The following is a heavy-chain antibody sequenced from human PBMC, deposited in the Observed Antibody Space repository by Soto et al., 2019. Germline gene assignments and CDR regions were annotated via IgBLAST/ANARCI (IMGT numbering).Heavy chain of an antibody. Sequence: GGSLRLSCAASGFPFSSYAMSWVRQAPGKGLEWVSAISGSGGSTYYADSVKGRFTISRDNSKNTLYLQMNSLRAEDTAVYYCAKALIQYSSSWYYFDYWGQGTLVTVSS. CDR3: AKALIQYSSSWYYFDY. J-gene: IGHJ4*02. V-gene: IGHV3-23*01. D-gene: IGHD6-13*01. CDR2: ISGSGGST. CDR1: GFPFSSYA.